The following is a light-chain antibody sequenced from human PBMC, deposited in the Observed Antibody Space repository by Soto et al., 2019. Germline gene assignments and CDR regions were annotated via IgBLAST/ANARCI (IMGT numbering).Light chain of an antibody. V-gene: IGKV3-20*01. CDR3: QQYGSSPYT. Sequence: EIVLTQSPGTLSLSPGERATLSCRASQSVSSSYLAWYQQKPGQAPRLLIYGASSRATGIPDRFSGSGSGTDFTLTISRLEPEDFAVYYCQQYGSSPYTFGQVNKLAIK. CDR2: GAS. J-gene: IGKJ2*01. CDR1: QSVSSSY.